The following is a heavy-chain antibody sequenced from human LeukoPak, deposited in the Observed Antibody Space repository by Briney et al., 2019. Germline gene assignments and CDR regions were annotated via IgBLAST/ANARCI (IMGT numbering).Heavy chain of an antibody. CDR2: INPNSGGT. V-gene: IGHV1-2*02. CDR3: ARDWDLYCAFDI. J-gene: IGHJ3*02. Sequence: GASVKVSCKASGYTFTGYYVHWVRQAPGQGLEWMGWINPNSGGTNYAQKFQGRVTMTRDTSISTAYMELSRLRSDDTAVYYCARDWDLYCAFDIWGQGTMVTVSS. D-gene: IGHD1-26*01. CDR1: GYTFTGYY.